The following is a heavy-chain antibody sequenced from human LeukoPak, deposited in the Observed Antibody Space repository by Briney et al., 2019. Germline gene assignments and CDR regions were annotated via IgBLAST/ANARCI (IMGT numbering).Heavy chain of an antibody. Sequence: ASVKVSCKASGYIFTNFAIHWVRQAPGQSLEWMGWIHPGDGSTKYSQNFPARVTITRDSSASTAYMELTSLRSEDTAVYYCARARQFGDSWDYWGQGTLVTVSS. J-gene: IGHJ4*02. D-gene: IGHD3-10*01. CDR2: IHPGDGST. CDR3: ARARQFGDSWDY. V-gene: IGHV1-3*01. CDR1: GYIFTNFA.